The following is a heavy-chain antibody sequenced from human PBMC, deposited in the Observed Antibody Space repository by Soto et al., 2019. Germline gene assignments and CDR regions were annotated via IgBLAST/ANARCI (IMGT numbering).Heavy chain of an antibody. V-gene: IGHV4-34*01. Sequence: ASEPLSLTCAVYGGSFSGYYWSWIRQNPGKGLEWIGEINHSGSTNYNPSLKSRVTISVDTSKNQFSLKLSSVTAADTAVYYCARCLDLEWLNPYYYYGMDVWGQGTTVTGSS. CDR2: INHSGST. J-gene: IGHJ6*02. D-gene: IGHD3-3*01. CDR1: GGSFSGYY. CDR3: ARCLDLEWLNPYYYYGMDV.